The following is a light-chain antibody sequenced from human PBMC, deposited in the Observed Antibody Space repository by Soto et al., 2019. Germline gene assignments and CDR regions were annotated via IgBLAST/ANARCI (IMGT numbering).Light chain of an antibody. Sequence: QSVLTQPASVSGSPGQSITISCTGTSSDVGGYNYVSWYQQHPGKAPKLMIYEVSNRPSGVSNRFSGSKSGNTASLTISGLQAEDEADYYCSSYTSSSTLEHVFGTGTQLTVL. J-gene: IGLJ7*01. CDR1: SSDVGGYNY. V-gene: IGLV2-14*01. CDR3: SSYTSSSTLEHV. CDR2: EVS.